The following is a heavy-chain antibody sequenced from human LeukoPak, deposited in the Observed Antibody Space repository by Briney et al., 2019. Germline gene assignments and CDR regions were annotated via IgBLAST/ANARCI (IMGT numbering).Heavy chain of an antibody. J-gene: IGHJ4*02. Sequence: EGSLRLSCAASGFTFSSYSMNWVRQAAGKGLEWVSSISSSSSYIYYADSVKGRFNISRDNAKNSLYLQMNSLRAEDTAVYYCAREVPNLVAVPNDYWGQGTLVTVSS. CDR2: ISSSSSYI. CDR3: AREVPNLVAVPNDY. D-gene: IGHD6-19*01. CDR1: GFTFSSYS. V-gene: IGHV3-21*01.